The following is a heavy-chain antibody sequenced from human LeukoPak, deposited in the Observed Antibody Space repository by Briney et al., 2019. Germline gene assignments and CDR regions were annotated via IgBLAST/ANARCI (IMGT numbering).Heavy chain of an antibody. CDR3: AKGGYYDFWSGYSNLFDT. D-gene: IGHD3-3*01. J-gene: IGHJ5*02. Sequence: PGGSLRLSCAASGFTFSSYGMHWVRQAPGKGLEWVAFIRYDGSNKYYADSVKGRFTISRDNSKNTLYLQMNSLRAEDTAVYYCAKGGYYDFWSGYSNLFDTWGQGTLVTVSS. CDR1: GFTFSSYG. V-gene: IGHV3-30*02. CDR2: IRYDGSNK.